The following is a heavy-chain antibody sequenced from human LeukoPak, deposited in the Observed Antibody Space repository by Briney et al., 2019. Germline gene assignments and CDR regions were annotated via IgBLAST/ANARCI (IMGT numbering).Heavy chain of an antibody. V-gene: IGHV5-51*01. CDR2: IYPRDSDT. J-gene: IGHJ6*02. D-gene: IGHD1-26*01. CDR1: GYSFTSYW. CDR3: ARLVNGLDV. Sequence: GESLRISCKGSGYSFTSYWIGWVRQMPGKGLEWMGIIYPRDSDTRYSPSFQGQVTMSAAKSISTAYLQWSSLKDSDSAMYYCARLVNGLDVWGQGTTVTVSS.